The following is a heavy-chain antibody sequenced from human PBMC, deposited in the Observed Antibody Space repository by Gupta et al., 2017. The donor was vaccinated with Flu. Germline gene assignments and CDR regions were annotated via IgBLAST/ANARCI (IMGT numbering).Heavy chain of an antibody. CDR2: IYSSGST. CDR3: ARNWAGHWYFDL. Sequence: QVQLQESGPGLVRPSETLSLTCTVSGGSIYTYYWTWIRQPPGKGLEWLGYIYSSGSTNYNPSLKSRITMSVDKSRNQFSLNLTSVTAADTAVYYCARNWAGHWYFDLWGRGTLVTVSS. CDR1: GGSIYTYY. D-gene: IGHD3-16*01. J-gene: IGHJ2*01. V-gene: IGHV4-59*12.